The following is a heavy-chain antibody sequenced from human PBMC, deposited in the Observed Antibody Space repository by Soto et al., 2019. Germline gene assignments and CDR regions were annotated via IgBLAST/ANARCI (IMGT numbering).Heavy chain of an antibody. J-gene: IGHJ6*02. CDR3: ARSSGTYPPSRYYYGLDV. D-gene: IGHD1-26*01. CDR1: GYTFTSYG. CDR2: ISAHNGDT. Sequence: QVQLVQSGPEVKKPGASVKVSCKASGYTFTSYGFSWVRQAPGQGLEWMGWISAHNGDTIYAQKFQDRITMTTDTSTNTAYLELRSLKSGDTPVFYCARSSGTYPPSRYYYGLDVWGQGTTVTVSS. V-gene: IGHV1-18*01.